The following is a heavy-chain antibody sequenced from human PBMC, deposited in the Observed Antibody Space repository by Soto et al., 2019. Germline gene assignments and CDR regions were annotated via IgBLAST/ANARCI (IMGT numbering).Heavy chain of an antibody. V-gene: IGHV1-18*01. D-gene: IGHD2-8*01. Sequence: ASVKVSCKASGGTFSSYAISWVRQAPGQGLEWMGWISAYNGNTNYAQKLQGRVTMTTDTSTSTAYMELRSLRSDDTAVYYCARDHCTNGVCFWNYWGQGTLVTVSS. CDR2: ISAYNGNT. CDR3: ARDHCTNGVCFWNY. J-gene: IGHJ4*02. CDR1: GGTFSSYA.